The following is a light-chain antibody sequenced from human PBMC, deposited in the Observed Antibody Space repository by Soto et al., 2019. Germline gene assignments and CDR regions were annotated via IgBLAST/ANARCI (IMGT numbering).Light chain of an antibody. CDR2: GAS. Sequence: ETVMTQSPATLSLSPGARATLSCRASQSVSSKLVWYQQKPGQAPRFLIYGASTRATGIPARFRGSGSGTEGTITIDSLQSEDFAVYYGQQYDDWPPAFGGGTKVDNK. V-gene: IGKV3-15*01. CDR3: QQYDDWPPA. J-gene: IGKJ4*01. CDR1: QSVSSK.